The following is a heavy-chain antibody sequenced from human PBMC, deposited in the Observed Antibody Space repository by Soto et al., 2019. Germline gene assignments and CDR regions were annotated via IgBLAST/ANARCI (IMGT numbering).Heavy chain of an antibody. V-gene: IGHV4-34*01. CDR3: VSICHQRHPSVLWMHT. J-gene: IGHJ5*02. CDR2: INHVGGT. Sequence: SETLSLTCAVYGGFLSESYWTWIRQPPGKGLEWIGEINHVGGTNYNPSLKSRVTMSVDTSQNQFSLRLISVTAADTAMYFCVSICHQRHPSVLWMHTCGQGTPVTVSS. D-gene: IGHD2-21*01. CDR1: GGFLSESY.